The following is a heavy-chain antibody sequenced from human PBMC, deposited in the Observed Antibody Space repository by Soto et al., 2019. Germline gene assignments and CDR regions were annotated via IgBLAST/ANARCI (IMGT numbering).Heavy chain of an antibody. Sequence: EVQLLESGGGLVQPGGSLRLSCAASGFTFSSYAMSWVRQAPGKGLEWVSAISGSGGSTYYADSVKGRFTISRDNSKNTRYQKVNSLRAEDAALYYGAKGEARYDFWGVFYIGDGSAPWGQGTLATVSS. D-gene: IGHD3-3*01. J-gene: IGHJ5*02. CDR2: ISGSGGST. CDR1: GFTFSSYA. CDR3: AKGEARYDFWGVFYIGDGSAP. V-gene: IGHV3-23*01.